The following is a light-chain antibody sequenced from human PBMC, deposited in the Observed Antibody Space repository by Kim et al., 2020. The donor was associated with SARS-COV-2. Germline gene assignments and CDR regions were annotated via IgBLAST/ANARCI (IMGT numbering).Light chain of an antibody. CDR2: AAS. CDR3: QRYNSVPWT. CDR1: QGISSY. J-gene: IGKJ1*01. Sequence: DIQLTQSPSSLSASVGYRVTITCRASQGISSYLAWYQQKAGKVPKLLIYAASALQSGVPSRFRGSGSGTDFTLTISSLQPEDVATYYCQRYNSVPWTFGQGTKVDIK. V-gene: IGKV1-27*01.